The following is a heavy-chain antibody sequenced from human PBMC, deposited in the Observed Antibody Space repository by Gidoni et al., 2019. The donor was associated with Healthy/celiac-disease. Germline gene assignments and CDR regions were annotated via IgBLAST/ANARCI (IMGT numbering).Heavy chain of an antibody. V-gene: IGHV3-33*01. CDR2: IGYDGSNK. D-gene: IGHD6-19*01. J-gene: IGHJ3*02. CDR3: ARDQVAVGADDAFDI. CDR1: GFTFSSYG. Sequence: QVQLVDSGGGVVQPGRSLRLSCAASGFTFSSYGMHWVRQAPGKGLEWVEVIGYDGSNKYYADSVKGRFTISRDNYKNTLYLKMNSLRAEDTAGYYCARDQVAVGADDAFDIWGQGTMVTVSS.